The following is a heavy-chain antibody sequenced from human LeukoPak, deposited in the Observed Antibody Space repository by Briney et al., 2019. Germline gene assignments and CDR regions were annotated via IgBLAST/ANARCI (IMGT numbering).Heavy chain of an antibody. CDR1: GYTLTELS. D-gene: IGHD3-10*01. CDR3: ATITMVRAVIPNGWFDP. J-gene: IGHJ5*02. CDR2: LDPEDGET. V-gene: IGHV1-24*01. Sequence: GASVKVSCKVSGYTLTELSMHWVRQAPGKGLEWMGGLDPEDGETIYAQKFQGRVTMTEDTSTDTAYMELSSLRSEDTAVYYCATITMVRAVIPNGWFDPWRQGTLVTVSS.